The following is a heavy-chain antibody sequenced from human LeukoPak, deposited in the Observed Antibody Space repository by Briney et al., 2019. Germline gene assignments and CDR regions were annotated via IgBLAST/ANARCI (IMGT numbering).Heavy chain of an antibody. CDR2: ISAYNGNT. CDR3: ARAAAYSSGWDLDY. D-gene: IGHD6-19*01. Sequence: ASVKVSCKASGYTFTSYGISWARQAPGQGLEWMGWISAYNGNTNYAQKLQGRVTMATDTSTSTAYMELRSLRSDDTAVYYCARAAAYSSGWDLDYWGQGTLVTVSS. J-gene: IGHJ4*02. V-gene: IGHV1-18*01. CDR1: GYTFTSYG.